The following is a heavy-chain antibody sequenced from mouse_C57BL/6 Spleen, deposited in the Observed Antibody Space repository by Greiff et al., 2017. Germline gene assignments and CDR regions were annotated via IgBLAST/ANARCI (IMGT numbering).Heavy chain of an antibody. CDR3: ARDVGWLGRKRDWYCDV. Sequence: QVQLQQPGAELVMPGASVKLSCKASGYTFTSYWMHWVKQRPGQGLEWIGEIDPSDSYTNYNQKFKGKSTLTVDKSSSTAYMQLSSLTSEDSAVFYCARDVGWLGRKRDWYCDVWGTGTTVTVSS. CDR2: IDPSDSYT. J-gene: IGHJ1*03. D-gene: IGHD2-2*01. CDR1: GYTFTSYW. V-gene: IGHV1-69*01.